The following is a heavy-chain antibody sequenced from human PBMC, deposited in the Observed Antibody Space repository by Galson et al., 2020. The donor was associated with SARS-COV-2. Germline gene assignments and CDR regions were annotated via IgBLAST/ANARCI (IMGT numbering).Heavy chain of an antibody. CDR1: GGSISSGGYY. CDR2: IYYSGST. V-gene: IGHV4-31*03. J-gene: IGHJ5*02. CDR3: ARDKGITIFGVVITGWCDP. Sequence: SETLSLTCTVSGGSISSGGYYWSWIRQHPGKGLEWIGYIYYSGSTYYNPSLKSRVTISVDTSKNQFSLKLSSVTAADTAVYYCARDKGITIFGVVITGWCDPWGQGTLVTVSS. D-gene: IGHD3-3*01.